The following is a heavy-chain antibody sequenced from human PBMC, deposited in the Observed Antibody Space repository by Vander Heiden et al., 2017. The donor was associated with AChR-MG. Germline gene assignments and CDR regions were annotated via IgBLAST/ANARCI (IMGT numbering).Heavy chain of an antibody. J-gene: IGHJ5*02. CDR3: ARDRGTGYYSRFWFDP. CDR2: INPNSGGT. CDR1: GYTFTGYY. D-gene: IGHD3-9*01. Sequence: QVQLVQSGAEVKKPGASVKVSCKASGYTFTGYYMHWVRQAPGQGLEWMGWINPNSGGTNYAQKFQGRVTMTRDTSISTAYMELSRLRSDDTAVYYCARDRGTGYYSRFWFDPWGQGTLVTVSS. V-gene: IGHV1-2*02.